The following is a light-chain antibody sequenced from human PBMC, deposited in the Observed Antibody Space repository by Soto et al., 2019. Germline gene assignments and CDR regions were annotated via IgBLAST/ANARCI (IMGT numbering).Light chain of an antibody. Sequence: EIGVKQSTATVPVSPGERATLSCRASQSVSSNLAWYQQKPGQAPRLLIYAASSRATGIPDRFSGSVSGTDFTLTISRLEPEDFGVYYCQQYGSSPITFGQGTRLEIK. CDR3: QQYGSSPIT. CDR2: AAS. V-gene: IGKV3-20*01. CDR1: QSVSSN. J-gene: IGKJ5*01.